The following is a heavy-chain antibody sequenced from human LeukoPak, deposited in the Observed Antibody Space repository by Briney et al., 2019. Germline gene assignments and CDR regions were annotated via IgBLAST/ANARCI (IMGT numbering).Heavy chain of an antibody. CDR2: IYYSGST. J-gene: IGHJ3*02. D-gene: IGHD2-2*01. CDR1: GGSLHSGGHS. CDR3: ARYFVVLPAGMRIHAFDI. V-gene: IGHV4-30-4*07. Sequence: SETLSLICAVSGGSLHSGGHSWSWLRQPPGTGLEWIGYIYYSGSTYYNPSLKSRVTTSVDTSKNQFSLKLSSGTAADTAVYYCARYFVVLPAGMRIHAFDIWGRGTMVTVSS.